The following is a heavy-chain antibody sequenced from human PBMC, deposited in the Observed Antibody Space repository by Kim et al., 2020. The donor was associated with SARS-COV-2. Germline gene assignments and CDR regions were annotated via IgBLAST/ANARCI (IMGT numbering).Heavy chain of an antibody. CDR1: GGSISSYY. CDR2: IYYSGSS. Sequence: SETLSLTCTVSGGSISSYYWSWIRQPPGKGLEWIGYIYYSGSSNYNPSLKSRVTISVDTSKNQFSLKLRFVTVADTVVYYCVRSGSYYNFPLYYFDYWGQGTLVTVSS. CDR3: VRSGSYYNFPLYYFDY. D-gene: IGHD3-10*01. V-gene: IGHV4-59*13. J-gene: IGHJ4*02.